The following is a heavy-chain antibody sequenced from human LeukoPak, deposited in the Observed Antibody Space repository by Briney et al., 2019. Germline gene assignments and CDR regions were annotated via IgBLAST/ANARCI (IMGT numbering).Heavy chain of an antibody. Sequence: PGGSLRLSCAASGSNFGTYWMSWVRQAPGKGLEWVANIKPDGSEKHYVDSMKGRFTISRDNAKNSLYLQMNSLRAEDTAVYYCAREDDSSGYYSDAFDIWGQGTRLTVSS. J-gene: IGHJ3*02. V-gene: IGHV3-7*03. CDR3: AREDDSSGYYSDAFDI. CDR1: GSNFGTYW. D-gene: IGHD3-22*01. CDR2: IKPDGSEK.